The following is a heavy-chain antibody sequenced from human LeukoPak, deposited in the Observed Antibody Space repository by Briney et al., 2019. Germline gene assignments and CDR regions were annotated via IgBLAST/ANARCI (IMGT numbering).Heavy chain of an antibody. J-gene: IGHJ6*02. V-gene: IGHV3-48*03. CDR3: ARDGSSGWYSPYYYYYGMDV. CDR1: GFTFSSYE. D-gene: IGHD6-19*01. CDR2: ISSSGSTI. Sequence: GGSLRLSCAASGFTFSSYEMNWVRQAPGKGLEWVSYISSSGSTIYYADSVKGRFTISRDNAKNSLYLQMNSLRAEDTAVYYCARDGSSGWYSPYYYYYGMDVSGQGTTVTVSS.